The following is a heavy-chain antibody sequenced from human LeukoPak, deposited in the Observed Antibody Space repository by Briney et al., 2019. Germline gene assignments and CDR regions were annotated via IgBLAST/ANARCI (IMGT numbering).Heavy chain of an antibody. J-gene: IGHJ4*02. Sequence: GGSLRLSCAASGFTFTSYAMSWVRQAPGKGLEWVSYILNSGTTTYYADSVKGRFTISRDNAKNSLYLQMNSLRAEDTGVYYCARDPPDYWGQGILVTVSS. V-gene: IGHV3-48*03. CDR1: GFTFTSYA. CDR3: ARDPPDY. CDR2: ILNSGTTT.